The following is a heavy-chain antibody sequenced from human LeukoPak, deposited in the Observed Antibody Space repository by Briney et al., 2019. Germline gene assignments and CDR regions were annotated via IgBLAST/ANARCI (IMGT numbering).Heavy chain of an antibody. Sequence: GGSLRLSCATSGFTLSNYEMNWVRLTPGKGLEWISYITKGGATVLYAESVKGRFTISRDNANNSLYLQMNSLGAEDTAFYFCARLSVAVTRRFALWGQGTLVTVSS. V-gene: IGHV3-48*03. D-gene: IGHD6-19*01. CDR3: ARLSVAVTRRFAL. CDR1: GFTLSNYE. J-gene: IGHJ4*02. CDR2: ITKGGATV.